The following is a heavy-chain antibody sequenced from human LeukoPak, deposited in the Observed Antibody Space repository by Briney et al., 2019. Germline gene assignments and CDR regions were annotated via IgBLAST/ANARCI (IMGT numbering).Heavy chain of an antibody. Sequence: SQTLSLTCAISGDSVSSNSAAWTWIRQSPSRGLEWLGRTYYRSKCYNDYAVSVRSRITVNPDTSKNQFSLQLNSVTPEDTAVYFCAREGSSGQYFDYWGQGTLVTVSS. CDR2: TYYRSKCYN. CDR3: AREGSSGQYFDY. D-gene: IGHD6-19*01. V-gene: IGHV6-1*01. CDR1: GDSVSSNSAA. J-gene: IGHJ4*02.